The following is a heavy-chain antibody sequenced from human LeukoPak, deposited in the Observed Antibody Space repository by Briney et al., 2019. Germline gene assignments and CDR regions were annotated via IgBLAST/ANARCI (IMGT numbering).Heavy chain of an antibody. CDR3: ARDPNYDSSGYPFDY. CDR1: GFTFSSYL. D-gene: IGHD3-22*01. Sequence: PGGSLRLSCAASGFTFSSYLMSWVRQAPGKGLVWVSRINSDGSFTTYADSVEGRFTISRDNAKNTLYLQMNSLRADDTAVYYCARDPNYDSSGYPFDYWGQGTLVTVSS. V-gene: IGHV3-74*01. J-gene: IGHJ4*02. CDR2: INSDGSFT.